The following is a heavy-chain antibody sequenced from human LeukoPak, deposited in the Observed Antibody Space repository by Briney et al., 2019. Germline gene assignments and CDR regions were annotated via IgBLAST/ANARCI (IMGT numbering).Heavy chain of an antibody. CDR3: ARLGIAAAGTGGDFDY. CDR2: IYPGDSDT. CDR1: GYSFTSYW. J-gene: IGHJ4*02. D-gene: IGHD6-13*01. V-gene: IGHV5-51*01. Sequence: GESLKISCKGSGYSFTSYWIGWVRQMPGKGLEWMGIIYPGDSDTRYSPSFQGQVTISADKSISTAYLQWSSLKASDTAMYYCARLGIAAAGTGGDFDYWGQGTLVTVSS.